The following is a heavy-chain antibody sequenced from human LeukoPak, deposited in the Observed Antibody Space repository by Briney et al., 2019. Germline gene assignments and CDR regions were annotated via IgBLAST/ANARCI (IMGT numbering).Heavy chain of an antibody. D-gene: IGHD3-22*01. CDR1: GYTFTSYA. V-gene: IGHV7-4-1*02. Sequence: ASVKVSCKASGYTFTSYAMNWVRQAPGQGLEWMGWINTNTGNPTYAQGFTGRFVFSLDTSVSTAYLQISSLKAEDTAAYYCARGGGYYYDSSGYHHDYWGQGTLVTVSS. J-gene: IGHJ4*02. CDR2: INTNTGNP. CDR3: ARGGGYYYDSSGYHHDY.